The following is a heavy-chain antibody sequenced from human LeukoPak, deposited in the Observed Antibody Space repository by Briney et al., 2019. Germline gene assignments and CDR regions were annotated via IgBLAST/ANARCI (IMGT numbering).Heavy chain of an antibody. CDR1: GYTFTSYG. D-gene: IGHD5-12*01. Sequence: GASVKVSCKASGYTFTSYGISWVRQAPGQGLEWMGWISAYNGNTNYAQKLQGRVTMTTDTSTSTAYMELRSLRSDDTAVYYCARDGHSGWIDDAFGIWGQGTMVTVSS. CDR3: ARDGHSGWIDDAFGI. V-gene: IGHV1-18*01. J-gene: IGHJ3*02. CDR2: ISAYNGNT.